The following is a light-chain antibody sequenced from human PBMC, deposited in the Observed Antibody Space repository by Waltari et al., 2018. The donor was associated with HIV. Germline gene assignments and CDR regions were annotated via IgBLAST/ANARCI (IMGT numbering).Light chain of an antibody. CDR2: EVS. J-gene: IGLJ2*01. V-gene: IGLV2-14*01. CDR3: SSYTNNSTLV. Sequence: QSVLTQPPSASGTPGQRVTISCSGTSSDVGRYNYVSWYQQHPGKAPKLMIYEVSTLPSGVSNRFSGSKSGNTASLTISGLQAEDEADYYCSSYTNNSTLVFGGGTKLTVL. CDR1: SSDVGRYNY.